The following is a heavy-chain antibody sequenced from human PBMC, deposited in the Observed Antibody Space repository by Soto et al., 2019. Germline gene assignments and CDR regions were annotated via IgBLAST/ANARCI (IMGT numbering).Heavy chain of an antibody. Sequence: PSETLSLTCTVSGGSISSGGYYWSWIRQHPGKGLEWIGYIYYSGRTYYNPSLHSRVSIAVDTTENQFSLKLTSVTAADTSEYYCARGSFSSSSSWFDPWGRGTLVTVSS. CDR3: ARGSFSSSSSWFDP. CDR2: IYYSGRT. J-gene: IGHJ5*02. D-gene: IGHD6-6*01. V-gene: IGHV4-31*03. CDR1: GGSISSGGYY.